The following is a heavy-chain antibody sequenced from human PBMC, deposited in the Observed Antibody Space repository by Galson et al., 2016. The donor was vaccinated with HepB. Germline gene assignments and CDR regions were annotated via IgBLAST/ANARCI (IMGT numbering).Heavy chain of an antibody. J-gene: IGHJ6*02. CDR1: GYSFTSYW. V-gene: IGHV5-10-1*01. D-gene: IGHD3-10*01. Sequence: QSGAEVKKPGESLRISCKVSGYSFTSYWINWVRQMPGKGLEWMGTIDPSASHTNYSPSSQGPVTISVDKSISTAYLRWSSLKASDTAMYYCARLSSAGGSGIYLYYSFYGMDVWGQGTTVTVSS. CDR3: ARLSSAGGSGIYLYYSFYGMDV. CDR2: IDPSASHT.